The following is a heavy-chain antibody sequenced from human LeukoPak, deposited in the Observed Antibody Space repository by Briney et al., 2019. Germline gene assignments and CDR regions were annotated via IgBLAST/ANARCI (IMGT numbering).Heavy chain of an antibody. V-gene: IGHV4-59*08. CDR1: GGSINGYY. D-gene: IGHD1-26*01. CDR2: IYYIGNT. Sequence: PSETLSLTCTISGGSINGYYCSWIRQPPGRGLDWIGYIYYIGNTNYNPCLKSRVTISVDPSRNQFSLKLSSVTAAGTAVYYCARGTRWELPDFWGQGTLVTVSS. CDR3: ARGTRWELPDF. J-gene: IGHJ4*02.